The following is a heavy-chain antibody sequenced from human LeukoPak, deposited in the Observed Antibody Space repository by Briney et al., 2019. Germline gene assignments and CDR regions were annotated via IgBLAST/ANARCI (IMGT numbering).Heavy chain of an antibody. D-gene: IGHD6-19*01. CDR2: IYYSGST. CDR3: AREPDSSGWYRGAFDI. Sequence: SETLSLTCTVSGGSFSSYYWSWIRQPPGKGLEWIGYIYYSGSTKYNPALKSRVTISVDTSKNQFSLKLSSVTAADTAVYYCAREPDSSGWYRGAFDIWGQETMVTVSS. J-gene: IGHJ3*02. V-gene: IGHV4-59*01. CDR1: GGSFSSYY.